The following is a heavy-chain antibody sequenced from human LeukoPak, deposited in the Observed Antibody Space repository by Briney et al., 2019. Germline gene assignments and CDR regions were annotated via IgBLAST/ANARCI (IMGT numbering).Heavy chain of an antibody. CDR2: IYYSGST. Sequence: SETLSLTCTVSGGSISSYYWSWIRQPPGKGLEWVGYIYYSGSTNYNPSLKSRVTISVDTSKNQFSLKLSSVTAADTAVYYCARHVRYYDFWSGYFDYWGQGTLVTVSS. D-gene: IGHD3-3*01. CDR3: ARHVRYYDFWSGYFDY. CDR1: GGSISSYY. V-gene: IGHV4-59*08. J-gene: IGHJ4*02.